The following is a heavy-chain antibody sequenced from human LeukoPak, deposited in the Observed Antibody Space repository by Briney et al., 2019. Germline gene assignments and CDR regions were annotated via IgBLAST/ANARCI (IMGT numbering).Heavy chain of an antibody. J-gene: IGHJ4*02. Sequence: PGGSLRLSCAASGFTFSSYGMHWVRQASGKGLEWVAFIRYDGSNKYYADSVKGRFTISRDNSKNTLYLQMNSLRAEDTAVYYCAKVGYSYGTNYFDYWGQGTLVTVSS. CDR1: GFTFSSYG. V-gene: IGHV3-30*02. CDR3: AKVGYSYGTNYFDY. CDR2: IRYDGSNK. D-gene: IGHD5-18*01.